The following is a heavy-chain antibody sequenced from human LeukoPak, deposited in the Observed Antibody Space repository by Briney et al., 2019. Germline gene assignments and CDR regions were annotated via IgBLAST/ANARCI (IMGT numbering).Heavy chain of an antibody. CDR2: ISAYNGNT. J-gene: IGHJ4*02. CDR3: GRDASGEYYYDSSCYYRLPHYFDY. V-gene: IGHV1-18*01. Sequence: ASVKVSCKASGYTFTSYGFSWVRQPPGQGLEWLGWISAYNGNTNYAQKLQGRVTTTTDTSTSTAYMELRSLRADDTAVYYWGRDASGEYYYDSSCYYRLPHYFDYWGQGTLVTVSS. D-gene: IGHD3-22*01. CDR1: GYTFTSYG.